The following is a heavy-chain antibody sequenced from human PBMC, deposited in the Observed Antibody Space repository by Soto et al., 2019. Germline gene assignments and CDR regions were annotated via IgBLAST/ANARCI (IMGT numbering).Heavy chain of an antibody. CDR1: GGSFSGYY. CDR2: INHSGST. J-gene: IGHJ6*02. Sequence: SETLSLTCAVYGGSFSGYYWSWIRQPPGKGLEWIGEINHSGSTNYNPSLKSRVTISVDTSKNQFSLKLSSATAADTAVYYCARARIAPNYYYGMDVWGQGTTVTVSS. V-gene: IGHV4-34*01. CDR3: ARARIAPNYYYGMDV. D-gene: IGHD6-13*01.